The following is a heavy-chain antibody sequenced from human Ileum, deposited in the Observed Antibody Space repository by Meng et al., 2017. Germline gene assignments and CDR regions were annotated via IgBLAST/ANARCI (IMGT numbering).Heavy chain of an antibody. CDR2: INPSGYTA. V-gene: IGHV3-64*02. J-gene: IGHJ4*02. Sequence: GGPLRPSCVASGFAFNSYPIHWVRQAPGRGLESVSAINPSGYTAYYADSVKGRFTISRDNSKNTVYLQMGSLRIEDTALYYCAKEEKGDYDFWGQGTLVTVSS. CDR3: AKEEKGDYDF. D-gene: IGHD2-21*01. CDR1: GFAFNSYP.